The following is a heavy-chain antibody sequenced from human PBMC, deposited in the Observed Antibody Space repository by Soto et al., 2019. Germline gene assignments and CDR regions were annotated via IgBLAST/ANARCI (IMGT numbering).Heavy chain of an antibody. J-gene: IGHJ3*02. D-gene: IGHD3-10*01. CDR2: IIPILGIA. CDR1: GDTFSSYT. CDR3: PYGSGSSGAFDI. V-gene: IGHV1-69*02. Sequence: QVQLVQSGAEVKKPGSSVKVSCKASGDTFSSYTINWVRQAPGQGLEWMGRIIPILGIANYAQKFQGRVTITADKSSSTAYSELSSLRSEDTAVYYCPYGSGSSGAFDIWGQGTMVTVSS.